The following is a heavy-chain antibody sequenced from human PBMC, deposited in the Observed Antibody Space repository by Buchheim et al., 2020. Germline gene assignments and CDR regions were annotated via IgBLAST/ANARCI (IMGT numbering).Heavy chain of an antibody. Sequence: QVQLVQSGAEVKKPGASVKVSCKASGYTFTSYDINWVRQATGQGLEWRGWMNPNSGNTAYAKNFQGRVTMTRNTPITPTYMELSSLRSEDTAVYYCARVVVVAATSNYYYYMDVWGKGTT. D-gene: IGHD2-15*01. CDR3: ARVVVVAATSNYYYYMDV. V-gene: IGHV1-8*01. J-gene: IGHJ6*03. CDR2: MNPNSGNT. CDR1: GYTFTSYD.